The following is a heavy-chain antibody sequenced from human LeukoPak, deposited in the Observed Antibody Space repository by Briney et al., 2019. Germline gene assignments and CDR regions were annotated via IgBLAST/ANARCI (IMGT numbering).Heavy chain of an antibody. Sequence: PGGSLRLSCAASEFSVGSNYMTWVRQAPGKGLEWVSLIYSGGSTYYADSVKGRFTISRDNSKNTLYLQMNSLRAEDTAVYYCARDRSYYDFWSGYRYYYYYYMDVWGKGTTVTVSS. CDR3: ARDRSYYDFWSGYRYYYYYYMDV. CDR2: IYSGGST. CDR1: EFSVGSNY. V-gene: IGHV3-66*01. D-gene: IGHD3-3*01. J-gene: IGHJ6*03.